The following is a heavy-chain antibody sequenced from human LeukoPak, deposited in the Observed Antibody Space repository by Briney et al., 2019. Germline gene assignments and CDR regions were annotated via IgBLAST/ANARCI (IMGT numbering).Heavy chain of an antibody. Sequence: SETLSLTCTVSGGSISSYYWSWIRQPPGKGLEWIGYIYYSGSTNYNPSLKSRVTISVDTSKNQFSLKLSSVTAADTAVYYCARDPFHIAVAGPPYYFDYWGQGTLVTVSS. CDR1: GGSISSYY. J-gene: IGHJ4*02. D-gene: IGHD6-19*01. CDR2: IYYSGST. CDR3: ARDPFHIAVAGPPYYFDY. V-gene: IGHV4-59*01.